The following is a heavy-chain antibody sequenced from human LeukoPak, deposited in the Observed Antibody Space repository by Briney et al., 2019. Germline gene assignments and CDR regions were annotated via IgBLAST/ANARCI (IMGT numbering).Heavy chain of an antibody. J-gene: IGHJ4*02. CDR3: ARDGYGSGEFDY. V-gene: IGHV4-61*02. Sequence: SETLSLTCTVSGGSIRSGSYYWSWIRQPAGKGLEWIGRIYTSGSTNYNPSLKSRVTISVDTSKNQFSLKLSSVTAADTAVYYCARDGYGSGEFDYWGQGTLVTVSS. CDR2: IYTSGST. D-gene: IGHD3-10*01. CDR1: GGSIRSGSYY.